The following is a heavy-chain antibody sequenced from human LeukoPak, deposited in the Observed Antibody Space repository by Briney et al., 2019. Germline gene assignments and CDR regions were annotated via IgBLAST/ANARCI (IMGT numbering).Heavy chain of an antibody. V-gene: IGHV3-48*04. CDR2: ISSSSSTI. D-gene: IGHD1-20*01. CDR3: ARDGIYNWNDVDAFDI. J-gene: IGHJ3*02. Sequence: GGSLRLSCAASGFTFSSYSMNWVRQAPGKGLEWVSYISSSSSTIYYADSVKGRFTISRDNAKNSLYLQMNSLRAEDTAVYYCARDGIYNWNDVDAFDIWGQGTMVTVSS. CDR1: GFTFSSYS.